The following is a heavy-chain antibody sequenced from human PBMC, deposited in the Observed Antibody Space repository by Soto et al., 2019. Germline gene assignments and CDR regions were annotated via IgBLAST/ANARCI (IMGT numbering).Heavy chain of an antibody. Sequence: GGSLRLSCAASGFTFSSYSMNWVRQAPGKGLEWVSSISSSSSYIYYADSVKGRFTISRDNAKNSLYLQMNSLRAEDTAVYYCARDGGRYSGYGTVDLWGQGTLVTVSS. V-gene: IGHV3-21*01. CDR1: GFTFSSYS. CDR3: ARDGGRYSGYGTVDL. J-gene: IGHJ4*02. D-gene: IGHD5-12*01. CDR2: ISSSSSYI.